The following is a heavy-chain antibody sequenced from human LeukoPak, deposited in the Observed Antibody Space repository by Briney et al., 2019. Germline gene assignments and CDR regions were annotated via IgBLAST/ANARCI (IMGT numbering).Heavy chain of an antibody. V-gene: IGHV3-23*01. CDR3: AKTATRVRGYGMDV. CDR2: ISGSGTST. D-gene: IGHD2-21*02. J-gene: IGHJ6*02. CDR1: GFTFSDYY. Sequence: PGGSLRLSCAASGFTFSDYYMTWVRQAPGKGLEWVSGISGSGTSTYYADSVKGRFIISRDNSKNTLYLQMNSLRPEDTAVYYCAKTATRVRGYGMDVWGQGTTVTVSS.